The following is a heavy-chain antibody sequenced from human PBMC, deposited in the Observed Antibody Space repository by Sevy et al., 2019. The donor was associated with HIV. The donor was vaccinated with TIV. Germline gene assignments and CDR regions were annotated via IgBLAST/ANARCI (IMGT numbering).Heavy chain of an antibody. CDR1: GFTFSIYT. CDR3: AREGCTQPHDY. J-gene: IGHJ4*02. CDR2: FCFGGSKI. Sequence: GGSLRLSCVASGFTFSIYTMSWVRQAPGKGLEWVSTFCFGGSKIYYADSVKGRFTISRDNSRNTVYLQMNSLRADDTAVYYCAREGCTQPHDYWGQGTLVTVSS. V-gene: IGHV3-23*01. D-gene: IGHD2-8*01.